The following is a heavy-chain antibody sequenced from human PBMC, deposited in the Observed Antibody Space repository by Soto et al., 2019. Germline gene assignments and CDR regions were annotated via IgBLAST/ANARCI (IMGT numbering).Heavy chain of an antibody. V-gene: IGHV3-30*18. D-gene: IGHD1-7*01. J-gene: IGHJ3*02. CDR3: AKFLSGWNYEGAFDI. Sequence: QVQLVESGGGVVQPGRSLRLSCAASGFTFSSYGMHWVRQAPGKGLEWVAVISYDGSNKYYADSVKGRFTISRDNSKNTLYLQMNSMRAEDTAVYYGAKFLSGWNYEGAFDIWGQGTMVTVSS. CDR1: GFTFSSYG. CDR2: ISYDGSNK.